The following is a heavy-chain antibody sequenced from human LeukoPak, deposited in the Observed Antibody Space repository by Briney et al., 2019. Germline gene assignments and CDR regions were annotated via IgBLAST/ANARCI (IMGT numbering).Heavy chain of an antibody. J-gene: IGHJ4*02. CDR2: INRSGGST. D-gene: IGHD5-18*01. V-gene: IGHV1-46*01. CDR3: ARAGGVDTAMVSRGFDY. Sequence: ASVKVSCKASGYTFTSYYMHWVRQAPGQGLEWMGIINRSGGSTIYAQKFQGRVTMTRDTSTSTVYMELSSLRSEDTAVYYCARAGGVDTAMVSRGFDYWGQGTLVTVSS. CDR1: GYTFTSYY.